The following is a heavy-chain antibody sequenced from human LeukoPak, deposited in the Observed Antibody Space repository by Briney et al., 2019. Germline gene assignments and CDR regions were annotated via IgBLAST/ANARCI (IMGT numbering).Heavy chain of an antibody. V-gene: IGHV4-61*01. CDR3: ARGSSGVRGVPSLDY. D-gene: IGHD3-10*01. Sequence: SSETLSLTCTVSGYPIRSGYDWGWIRQPPGKGLEWIGYIYYSGSTNYNPSLKSRVTISVDTSKNQFSLKLSSVTAVDTAVYYCARGSSGVRGVPSLDYWGQGTLVTVSS. CDR2: IYYSGST. CDR1: GYPIRSGYD. J-gene: IGHJ4*02.